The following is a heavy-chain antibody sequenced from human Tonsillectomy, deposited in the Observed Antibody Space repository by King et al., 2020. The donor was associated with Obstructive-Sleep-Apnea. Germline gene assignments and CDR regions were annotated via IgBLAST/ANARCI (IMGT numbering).Heavy chain of an antibody. CDR1: GDSISSNNYY. J-gene: IGHJ4*02. CDR3: ARAFEVADRIFDH. D-gene: IGHD3-3*01. Sequence: QLQESGPGLVKPSETLSLTCTVSGDSISSNNYYWGWIRQPPGKGLEWIGSIYYSGTTYCNPSLKSRVTISLDMSKNQFSLKLRSVTAADTAVYYCARAFEVADRIFDHWGQGTLVTVSS. CDR2: IYYSGTT. V-gene: IGHV4-39*07.